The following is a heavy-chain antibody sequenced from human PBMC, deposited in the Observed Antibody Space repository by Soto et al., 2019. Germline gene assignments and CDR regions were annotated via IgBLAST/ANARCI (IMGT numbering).Heavy chain of an antibody. CDR2: ISYSGSS. CDR3: ARATPAGSADF. CDR1: GGSNIRDGYY. J-gene: IGHJ4*02. V-gene: IGHV4-31*03. D-gene: IGHD2-2*01. Sequence: PSETLSLTCTVSGGSNIRDGYYWSWLRQHPGKGLEWIAYISYSGSSYSNPSLKSRVTISADTSKNQFSLRLTSVTAADTAVYFCARATPAGSADFWGQGTLVTVSS.